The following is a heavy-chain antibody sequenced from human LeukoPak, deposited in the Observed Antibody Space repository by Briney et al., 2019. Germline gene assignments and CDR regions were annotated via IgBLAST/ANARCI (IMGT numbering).Heavy chain of an antibody. V-gene: IGHV4-39*01. Sequence: SETLSLTCTVSGGSISSSSYYWGWIRQPPGTGLEWIGSIYYSGSTYYNPSLKSRVTISVDTSKNQFSLKLSSVTAADTAVYYCARHPRGYYDILTGYYSPYWFDPWGQGTLVTVSS. CDR3: ARHPRGYYDILTGYYSPYWFDP. D-gene: IGHD3-9*01. CDR1: GGSISSSSYY. CDR2: IYYSGST. J-gene: IGHJ5*02.